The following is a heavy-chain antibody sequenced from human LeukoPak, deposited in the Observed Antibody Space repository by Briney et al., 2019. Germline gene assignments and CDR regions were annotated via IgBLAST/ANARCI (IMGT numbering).Heavy chain of an antibody. D-gene: IGHD6-13*01. CDR3: ARGIAAAGPQDY. J-gene: IGHJ4*02. CDR1: GGSISSSSYY. CDR2: IYYSGST. Sequence: SETLSLTCTVSGGSISSSSYYWSWIRQPPGKGLEWIGYIYYSGSTNYNPSLKSRVTISVDTSKNQFSLKLSSVTAADTAVYYCARGIAAAGPQDYWGQGTLVTVSS. V-gene: IGHV4-61*01.